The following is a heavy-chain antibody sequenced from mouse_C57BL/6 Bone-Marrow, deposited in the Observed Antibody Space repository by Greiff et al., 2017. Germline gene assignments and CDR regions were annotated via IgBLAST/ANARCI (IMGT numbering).Heavy chain of an antibody. CDR2: IYPGDGDT. V-gene: IGHV1-80*01. Sequence: QVQLKESGAELVKPGASVKISCKASGYAFSSYWMNWVKQRPGKGLEWIGQIYPGDGDTNYNGKFKGKATLTADKSSSTAYMQLSSLTSEDSAVYFCARRWSSSFDYWGQGTTLTVSS. CDR3: ARRWSSSFDY. J-gene: IGHJ2*01. CDR1: GYAFSSYW. D-gene: IGHD1-1*01.